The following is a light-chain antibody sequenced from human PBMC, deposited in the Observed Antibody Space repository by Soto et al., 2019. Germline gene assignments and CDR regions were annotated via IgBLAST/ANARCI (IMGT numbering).Light chain of an antibody. CDR1: QSVRNSL. J-gene: IGKJ5*01. CDR3: QQRSDWLIT. Sequence: IVLTRSPGSMSLSPGARANPLCRASQSVRNSLLAWYQQKPGQPPRLLIYDASTRATATPERFSGSGSGTDFTLTISSLEPEDFAVYYCQQRSDWLITFGQGTRLEIK. V-gene: IGKV3D-20*02. CDR2: DAS.